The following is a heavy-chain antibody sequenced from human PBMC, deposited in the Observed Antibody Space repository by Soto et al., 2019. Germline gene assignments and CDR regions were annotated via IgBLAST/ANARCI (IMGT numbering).Heavy chain of an antibody. CDR3: ARSPLASCPSWFDP. V-gene: IGHV1-18*04. Sequence: QVQLVQSGPEVKKPGASVKVSCRTSGYRFSGYGIHWARLGRGQGLEWMGWISGSTGATQYPQRFQGRITMTTDSSTGTGYMELRSLGVDDTAVYFCARSPLASCPSWFDPWGPGTLVTVSS. J-gene: IGHJ5*02. CDR2: ISGSTGAT. CDR1: GYRFSGYG. D-gene: IGHD6-6*01.